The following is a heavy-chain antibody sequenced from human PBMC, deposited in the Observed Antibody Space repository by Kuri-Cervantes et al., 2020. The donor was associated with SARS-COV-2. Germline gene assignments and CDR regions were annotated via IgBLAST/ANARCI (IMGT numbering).Heavy chain of an antibody. J-gene: IGHJ2*01. Sequence: SETLSLTCTVSGGSISSYYWSWIRQPPGKGLEWFGYIYYSGSTNYNPSLKSRVTISVDTSKNQFSLKLSSVTAADTAVYYCARHYITRYFDLWGRGTLVTVSS. V-gene: IGHV4-59*08. CDR1: GGSISSYY. CDR3: ARHYITRYFDL. D-gene: IGHD2-2*01. CDR2: IYYSGST.